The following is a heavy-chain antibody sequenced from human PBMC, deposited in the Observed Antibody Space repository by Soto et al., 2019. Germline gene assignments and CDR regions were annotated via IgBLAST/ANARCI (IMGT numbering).Heavy chain of an antibody. CDR2: ISWDGGST. CDR3: AKDSDCSSTSCQFDY. V-gene: IGHV3-43*01. CDR1: GFTFDDYT. J-gene: IGHJ4*02. Sequence: GGSLRLSCAASGFTFDDYTMHWVRQAPGKGLEWVSLISWDGGSTYYADSVKGRFTISRDNSKNSLYLQMNSLRTEDTALYYCAKDSDCSSTSCQFDYWGQGTLVTVSS. D-gene: IGHD2-2*01.